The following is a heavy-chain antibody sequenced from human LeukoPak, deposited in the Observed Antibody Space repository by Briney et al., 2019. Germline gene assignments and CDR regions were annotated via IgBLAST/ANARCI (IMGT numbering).Heavy chain of an antibody. CDR2: MSPNSGDT. V-gene: IGHV1-8*01. CDR3: ARGSAAGRPYYFDY. CDR1: GYTFTSYD. Sequence: ASVKVSCKASGYTFTSYDFNWVRQATGQRPEWMGWMSPNSGDTGYAQKFQDRVTMTRNTSISTAYMELSSLRSDDTAVYYCARGSAAGRPYYFDYWGPGTLVTVSS. J-gene: IGHJ4*02. D-gene: IGHD6-25*01.